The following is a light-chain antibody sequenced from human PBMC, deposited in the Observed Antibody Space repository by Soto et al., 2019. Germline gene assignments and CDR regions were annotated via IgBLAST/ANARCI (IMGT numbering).Light chain of an antibody. J-gene: IGKJ1*01. Sequence: EIVMTQSPATLSVSPGERATLSCRASQSVSSNLAWYLQKPGQAPRLLIYGASTRATGIPARFSGSGSGTEFTLTISSLQSEDFAVDYCQQYNNWPRTFGQGTKVEIK. CDR1: QSVSSN. V-gene: IGKV3-15*01. CDR2: GAS. CDR3: QQYNNWPRT.